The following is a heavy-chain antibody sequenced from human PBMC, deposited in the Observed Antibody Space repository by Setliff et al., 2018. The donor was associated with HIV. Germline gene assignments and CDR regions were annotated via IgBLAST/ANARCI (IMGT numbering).Heavy chain of an antibody. CDR2: IIPMFGLA. Sequence: PSVKVCCKASGYTFTSYGISWVRQAPGQGLEWMGGIIPMFGLANYAQKFQGRVTITADESTSTVYMELSSLRSEDTAVYYCARGGDYYGSGSRHDWFDPWGQGTLVTVSS. D-gene: IGHD3-10*01. J-gene: IGHJ5*02. CDR1: GYTFTSYG. CDR3: ARGGDYYGSGSRHDWFDP. V-gene: IGHV1-69*13.